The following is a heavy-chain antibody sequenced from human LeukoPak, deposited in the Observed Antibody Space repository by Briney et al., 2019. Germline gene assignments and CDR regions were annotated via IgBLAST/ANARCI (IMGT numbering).Heavy chain of an antibody. Sequence: ASVKVSCKASGYTFTSYGISWVRQAPGQGLEWMGWISAYNGNTNYAQKLQGRVTMTRNTSISTAYMELSSLRSEDTAVYYCARDMYYYDSSGYAAYYMDVWGKGTTVTVSS. CDR1: GYTFTSYG. V-gene: IGHV1-18*01. D-gene: IGHD3-22*01. CDR2: ISAYNGNT. J-gene: IGHJ6*03. CDR3: ARDMYYYDSSGYAAYYMDV.